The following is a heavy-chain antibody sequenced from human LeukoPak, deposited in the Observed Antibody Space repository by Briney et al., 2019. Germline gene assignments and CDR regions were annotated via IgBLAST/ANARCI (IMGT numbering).Heavy chain of an antibody. D-gene: IGHD6-19*01. CDR1: GDTFSSSA. Sequence: SVKVSCKASGDTFSSSAINWVRRAPGQGLEWMGGIIPIFGTASYAQKFQGRVTITADKSTTTAYMELSSLTSEDTAMYYCARGEGSGWYIFGVEHWGQGTLVTVSS. CDR3: ARGEGSGWYIFGVEH. J-gene: IGHJ5*02. CDR2: IIPIFGTA. V-gene: IGHV1-69*06.